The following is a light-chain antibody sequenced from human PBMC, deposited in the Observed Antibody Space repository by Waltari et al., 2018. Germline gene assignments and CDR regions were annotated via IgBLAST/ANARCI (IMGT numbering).Light chain of an antibody. CDR1: QSISVW. Sequence: DIQMTQSPSTLYASIGDRVILTCRASQSISVWLAWFQQKPGRAPNCLSYKASTLQDGVPSRFSGSGSETEFNLTISGLQPDDCATYYCQQYNSYPVTFGGGTRVQVK. V-gene: IGKV1-5*03. CDR2: KAS. J-gene: IGKJ4*01. CDR3: QQYNSYPVT.